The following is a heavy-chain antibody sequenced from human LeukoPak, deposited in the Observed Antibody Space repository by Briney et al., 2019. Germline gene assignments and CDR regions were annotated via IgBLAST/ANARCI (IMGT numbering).Heavy chain of an antibody. CDR3: ARGRLGDILTGYQGSYYFDY. V-gene: IGHV1-18*01. CDR1: GYTFTSYG. CDR2: ISAYNGDT. J-gene: IGHJ4*02. Sequence: ASVKVSCKASGYTFTSYGISWVRQAPGQGLEWMGWISAYNGDTNYAQKLQGRVTMTTDTSTSTAYMELRSLRSDDTAVYYCARGRLGDILTGYQGSYYFDYWGQGTLVTVSS. D-gene: IGHD3-9*01.